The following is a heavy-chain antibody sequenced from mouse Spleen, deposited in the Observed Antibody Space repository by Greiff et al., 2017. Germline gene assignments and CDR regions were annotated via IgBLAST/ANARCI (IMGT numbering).Heavy chain of an antibody. Sequence: EVQVVESGPGLVKPSQSLSLTCSVTGYSITSGYYWNWIRQFPGNKLEWMGYISYDGSNNYNPSLKNRISITRDTSKNQFFLKLNSVTTEDTATYYCARDYGNYYFDYWGQGTTLTVSS. J-gene: IGHJ2*01. CDR2: ISYDGSN. V-gene: IGHV3-6*01. CDR1: GYSITSGYY. CDR3: ARDYGNYYFDY. D-gene: IGHD2-1*01.